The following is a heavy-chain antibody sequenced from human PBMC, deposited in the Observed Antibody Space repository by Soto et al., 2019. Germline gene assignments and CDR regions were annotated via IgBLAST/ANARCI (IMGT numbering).Heavy chain of an antibody. CDR2: ISGSEDNI. J-gene: IGHJ4*02. V-gene: IGHV3-21*01. CDR3: ARDYEDYYDSSGYYPNDY. CDR1: GFPFSNYY. D-gene: IGHD3-22*01. Sequence: GGSLRLSCVASGFPFSNYYMDWVRKVPGKGLEWVAVISGSEDNIHYADSVKGRFTISRDNAKNSLYLQMNSLRAEDTAVYYCARDYEDYYDSSGYYPNDYWGQGTLVTVSS.